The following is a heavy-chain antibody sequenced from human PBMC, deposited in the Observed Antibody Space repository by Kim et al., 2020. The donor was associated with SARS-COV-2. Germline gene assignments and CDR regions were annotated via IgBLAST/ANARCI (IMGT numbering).Heavy chain of an antibody. CDR2: INSDGSTT. V-gene: IGHV3-74*01. CDR3: ARGYGSYPY. Sequence: GGSLRLSCAASGFTLSSYWMHWVRQAPGKGLVWVSRINSDGSTTSYADSVKGRFTISRNNAKNTLYLQMNSLGAEDMAVYYCARGYGSYPYWGQGTLVTVSS. J-gene: IGHJ4*02. CDR1: GFTLSSYW. D-gene: IGHD1-26*01.